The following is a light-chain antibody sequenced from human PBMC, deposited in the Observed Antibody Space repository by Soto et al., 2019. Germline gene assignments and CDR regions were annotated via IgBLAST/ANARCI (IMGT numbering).Light chain of an antibody. Sequence: QSVLTQPPSASGTPGQRVTIFCSGSSSNIGRNSVYWYQQLPGTAPKLLIYSNHQRPSGVPDRFSGSKSGTSASLAISGLRSEDEANYYCAAWDDSPSGAVFGGGTKLTVL. CDR3: AAWDDSPSGAV. V-gene: IGLV1-47*02. CDR2: SNH. J-gene: IGLJ2*01. CDR1: SSNIGRNS.